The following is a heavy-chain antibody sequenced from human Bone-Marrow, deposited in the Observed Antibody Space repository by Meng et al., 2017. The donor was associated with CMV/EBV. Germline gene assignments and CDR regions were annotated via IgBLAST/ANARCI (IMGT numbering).Heavy chain of an antibody. Sequence: SETLSLTCTVSGGSISSYYWSWIRQPPGKGLEWIGYIYYSGSTNYNPSLKSRVTISVDTSKNQFSLKLSSVTAADTAVYYCAGQGKRGAPGGVALDIWGQGTMVTVSS. V-gene: IGHV4-59*01. CDR2: IYYSGST. J-gene: IGHJ3*02. CDR3: AGQGKRGAPGGVALDI. D-gene: IGHD1-26*01. CDR1: GGSISSYY.